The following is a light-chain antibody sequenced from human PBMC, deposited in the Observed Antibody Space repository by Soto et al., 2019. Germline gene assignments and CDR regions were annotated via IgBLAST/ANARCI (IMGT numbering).Light chain of an antibody. V-gene: IGKV3-20*01. CDR3: QQYHKWPPFT. CDR1: QTVRNNY. J-gene: IGKJ4*01. CDR2: DAS. Sequence: EFVLTQSPGTLSLSPGERATLSCRASQTVRNNYLAWYQQKPGQAPRLLIYDASSRATGIPDRFSGGGSGTDFTLTISRLEPEDFAVYYCQQYHKWPPFTFGGGTVVEIK.